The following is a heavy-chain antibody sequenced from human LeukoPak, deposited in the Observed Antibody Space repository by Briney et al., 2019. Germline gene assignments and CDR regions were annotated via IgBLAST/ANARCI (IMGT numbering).Heavy chain of an antibody. Sequence: GGSLRLSCAASGFTFSSYAMSWVRQAPGKGLEWVANIKQDGSERYYVDSVKGRFTISRDNAKNSLYLQMNSLGAEDTAVYYCARYIVGATGFDYWGQGTLVTVSS. CDR3: ARYIVGATGFDY. V-gene: IGHV3-7*01. D-gene: IGHD1-26*01. J-gene: IGHJ4*02. CDR1: GFTFSSYA. CDR2: IKQDGSER.